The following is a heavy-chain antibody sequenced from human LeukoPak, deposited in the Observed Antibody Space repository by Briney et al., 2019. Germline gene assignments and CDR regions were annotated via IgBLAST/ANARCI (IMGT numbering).Heavy chain of an antibody. J-gene: IGHJ6*03. Sequence: TGGSLRLSCAASGFTFSNYAMRWVRQAPGKGLEWVSGISGSGDSTYYADSVKGRFTISRDNSKNTLYLQMNSLRAEDTAVYYCAKDQVSSGWYGIGYYYYYMDVWGKGTTVTISS. CDR3: AKDQVSSGWYGIGYYYYYMDV. CDR2: ISGSGDST. V-gene: IGHV3-23*01. D-gene: IGHD6-19*01. CDR1: GFTFSNYA.